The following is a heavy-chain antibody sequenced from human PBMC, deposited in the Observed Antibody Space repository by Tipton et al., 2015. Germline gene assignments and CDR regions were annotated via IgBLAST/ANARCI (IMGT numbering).Heavy chain of an antibody. Sequence: SLRLSCAASGFLFNNYWMTWVRQAPGKGLEWLAVIWFDGSNKNYADSVKGRFTISRDNSKNTVYLQMNTLRAEDTAVYYCARIRFLEWTPYYYGMDVWGQGTTVTVSS. V-gene: IGHV3-33*08. CDR3: ARIRFLEWTPYYYGMDV. J-gene: IGHJ6*02. CDR1: GFLFNNYW. CDR2: IWFDGSNK. D-gene: IGHD3-3*01.